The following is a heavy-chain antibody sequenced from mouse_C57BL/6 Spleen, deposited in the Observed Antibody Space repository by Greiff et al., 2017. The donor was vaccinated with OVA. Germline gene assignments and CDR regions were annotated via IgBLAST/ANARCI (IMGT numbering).Heavy chain of an antibody. CDR2: ISGGGGNT. CDR1: GFTFSSYT. J-gene: IGHJ3*01. D-gene: IGHD1-1*01. Sequence: EVQLQESGGGLVKPGGSLKLSCAASGFTFSSYTMSWVRQTPEKRLEWVATISGGGGNTYYPDSVKGRFTISRDNAKNTLYLQMSSLRSEDTALYYCARPRYGFAYWGQGTLVTVSA. V-gene: IGHV5-9*01. CDR3: ARPRYGFAY.